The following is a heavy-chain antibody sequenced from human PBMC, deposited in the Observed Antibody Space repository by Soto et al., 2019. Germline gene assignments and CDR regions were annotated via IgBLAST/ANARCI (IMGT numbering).Heavy chain of an antibody. D-gene: IGHD2-2*01. CDR2: IDPSDSYT. V-gene: IGHV5-10-1*01. Sequence: PGESLQISCKGSGYSFTSYWISCVRQMPGKGLEWIGMIDPSDSYTNYSPSFQGHVTISADRSISTAYLQWSSLKASDTAMYYCARHPIVVVPAATQHYYYYGMEVWGKGTKVTVSS. CDR1: GYSFTSYW. CDR3: ARHPIVVVPAATQHYYYYGMEV. J-gene: IGHJ6*04.